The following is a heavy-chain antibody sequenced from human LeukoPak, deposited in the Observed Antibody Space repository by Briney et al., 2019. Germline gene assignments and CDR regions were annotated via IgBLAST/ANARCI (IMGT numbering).Heavy chain of an antibody. J-gene: IGHJ4*02. CDR3: AKDNRDAYTGALDY. D-gene: IGHD5-24*01. V-gene: IGHV3-23*01. Sequence: GGSLRLSCAASGFTFNSYAMSWVRQAPGKGLEWVSAVSASGGTTYYADSVKGRFTISRDNSKNTLSLQMDSLRAEDTAVYYCAKDNRDAYTGALDYWGQGSLVTVSS. CDR2: VSASGGTT. CDR1: GFTFNSYA.